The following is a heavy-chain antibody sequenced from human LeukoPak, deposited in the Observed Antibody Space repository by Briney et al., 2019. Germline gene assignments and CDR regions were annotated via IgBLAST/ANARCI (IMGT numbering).Heavy chain of an antibody. CDR1: GASVTSYY. J-gene: IGHJ4*02. Sequence: SETLSLTCTVSGASVTSYYWSWIRQPPGKGLEWIGYIYYSGSTNYNPSLKSRVTISVDTSKNQFSLKLSSVTAADTAVYYCASYSSGWYYFDYWGQGTLVTVSS. V-gene: IGHV4-59*08. CDR2: IYYSGST. CDR3: ASYSSGWYYFDY. D-gene: IGHD6-19*01.